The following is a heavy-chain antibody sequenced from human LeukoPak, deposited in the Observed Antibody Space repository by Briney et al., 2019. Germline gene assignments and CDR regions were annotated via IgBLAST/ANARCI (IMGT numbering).Heavy chain of an antibody. V-gene: IGHV3-20*04. D-gene: IGHD2-8*01. Sequence: GGSLRLSCAASGFTFDDYGMSWVRQAPGKGLEWVSGINWNGGSTGYADSVKGRFTISRDNAKNSLYLQMNSLRAEDTAVYYCARGSKMVYAPPEDYWGQGTLVTVSS. J-gene: IGHJ4*02. CDR2: INWNGGST. CDR3: ARGSKMVYAPPEDY. CDR1: GFTFDDYG.